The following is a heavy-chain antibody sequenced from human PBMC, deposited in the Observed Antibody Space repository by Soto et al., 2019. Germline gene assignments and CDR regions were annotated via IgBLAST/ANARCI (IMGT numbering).Heavy chain of an antibody. V-gene: IGHV1-46*03. Sequence: QVQLVQSGAEVKKPGASVKVSCKASGYTFTSYYMHWVRQAPGQGLEWMGIINPSGGSTSYAQKYLSRVTITKDTSTRTVHMELSSLRSEDTAVYYCARERESGYSYGHWGQGTLVTVSS. CDR3: ARERESGYSYGH. CDR2: INPSGGST. J-gene: IGHJ4*02. CDR1: GYTFTSYY. D-gene: IGHD5-18*01.